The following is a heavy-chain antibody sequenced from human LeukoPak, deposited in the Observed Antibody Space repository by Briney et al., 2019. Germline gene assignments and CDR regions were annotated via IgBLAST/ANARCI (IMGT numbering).Heavy chain of an antibody. CDR2: ISDDGSTT. CDR3: ARGRSDAFDI. CDR1: GFTFSSYW. J-gene: IGHJ3*02. D-gene: IGHD3-10*01. Sequence: QPGGSLRLSCAASGFTFSSYWMHWVRQTPGEGLVWVSRISDDGSTTNYADSVWGRFTISRDNSKNTLYLQMNSLRAEDTAVYYCARGRSDAFDIWGQGTMVTVSS. V-gene: IGHV3-74*01.